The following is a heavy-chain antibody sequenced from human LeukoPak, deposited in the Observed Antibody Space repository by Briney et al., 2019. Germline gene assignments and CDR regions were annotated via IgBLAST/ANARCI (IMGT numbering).Heavy chain of an antibody. CDR1: GGSFGGYY. J-gene: IGHJ4*02. CDR2: INHSGST. Sequence: SETLSLTCAVYGGSFGGYYWSWIRQPPGKGLEWIGEINHSGSTNYNPSLKSRVTISVDTSKNQFSLKLSSVTAADTAVYYCARFRSHFDYWGQGTLVTVSS. CDR3: ARFRSHFDY. V-gene: IGHV4-34*01.